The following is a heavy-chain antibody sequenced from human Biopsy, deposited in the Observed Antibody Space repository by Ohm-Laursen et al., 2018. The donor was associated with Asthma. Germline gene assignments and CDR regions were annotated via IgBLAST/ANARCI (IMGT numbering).Heavy chain of an antibody. CDR1: GFTFSSYA. Sequence: SLRLSCAAPGFTFSSYAMSWVRQAPGKGLEWVSAISGSGGSTYYADSVKGRFTISRDNAKNSLYLQMNSLRDEDTAVYYCARDMNRDGWYFDYWGQGTLVTVSS. CDR3: ARDMNRDGWYFDY. D-gene: IGHD5-24*01. CDR2: ISGSGGST. J-gene: IGHJ4*02. V-gene: IGHV3-23*01.